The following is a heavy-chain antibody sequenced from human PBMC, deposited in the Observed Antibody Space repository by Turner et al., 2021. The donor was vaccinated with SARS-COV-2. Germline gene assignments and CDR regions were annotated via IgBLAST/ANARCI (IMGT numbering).Heavy chain of an antibody. V-gene: IGHV3-30*18. D-gene: IGHD4-4*01. Sequence: QVQLVESGGGVVQPGRSLRLSYAASGFTFSSYGMHWVRQAPGKGLEWVAVISYDGNNNDYADSVKGRFTISRDNSKNTLYLQMNSLRAEDTAVYYFAKQLVLYSNPMYYFDYWGQGTLVTVSS. CDR1: GFTFSSYG. CDR2: ISYDGNNN. CDR3: AKQLVLYSNPMYYFDY. J-gene: IGHJ4*02.